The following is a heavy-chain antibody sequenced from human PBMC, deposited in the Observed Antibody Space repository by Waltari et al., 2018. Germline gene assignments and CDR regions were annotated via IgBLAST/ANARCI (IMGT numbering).Heavy chain of an antibody. Sequence: QVQLVESGGGLVKPGGSLRLSCAVSGFTFSDSFMTWIRQAPRKGLEWVSYISGRGLSTYYADSVKGRFTISRDNAKNSLYLQMNSLRDEDTAVYYCAREASGWTPHFDNWGQGTLVAVSS. V-gene: IGHV3-11*01. CDR2: ISGRGLST. D-gene: IGHD6-19*01. CDR1: GFTFSDSF. CDR3: AREASGWTPHFDN. J-gene: IGHJ4*02.